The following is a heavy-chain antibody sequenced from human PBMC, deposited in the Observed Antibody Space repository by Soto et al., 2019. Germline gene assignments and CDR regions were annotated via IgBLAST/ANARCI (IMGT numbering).Heavy chain of an antibody. Sequence: GALRLSCSASGFTFSSYAMHWVRQAPGKGLEYVSAISSNGGSTYYADSVRGRFTISRDNSKNTLYLQMSSLRAEDTAVYYCVPLPPILVDYWGQGTLVTLSS. V-gene: IGHV3-64D*08. D-gene: IGHD2-2*02. J-gene: IGHJ4*02. CDR3: VPLPPILVDY. CDR2: ISSNGGST. CDR1: GFTFSSYA.